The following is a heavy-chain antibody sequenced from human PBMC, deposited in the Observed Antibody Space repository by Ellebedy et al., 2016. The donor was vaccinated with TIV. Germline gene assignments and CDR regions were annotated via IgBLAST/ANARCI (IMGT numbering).Heavy chain of an antibody. CDR2: IYYSGST. CDR3: AREAGYCSSTSCYNPYYYYYGMDV. CDR1: GGSISSYY. Sequence: SETLSLTXTVSGGSISSYYWSWIRQPPGKGLEWIGYIYYSGSTNYNPSLKSRVTISVDTSKNQFSLKLSSVTAADTAVYYCAREAGYCSSTSCYNPYYYYYGMDVWGQGTTVTVSS. V-gene: IGHV4-59*01. J-gene: IGHJ6*02. D-gene: IGHD2-2*02.